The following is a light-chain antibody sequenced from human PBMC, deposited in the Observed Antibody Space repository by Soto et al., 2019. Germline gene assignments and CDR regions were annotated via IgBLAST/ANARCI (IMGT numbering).Light chain of an antibody. CDR2: AAS. J-gene: IGKJ5*01. V-gene: IGKV1-16*01. CDR1: QGISTY. Sequence: DIQMTQSPSSVSASIGDRVSITCWASQGISTYLGWYQQKPGKAPKLLIYAASSLQTGVPSRFSGSGSGTDFTLTISSLQPDDFATYYCQQYNSYPITFGQGTRLEIK. CDR3: QQYNSYPIT.